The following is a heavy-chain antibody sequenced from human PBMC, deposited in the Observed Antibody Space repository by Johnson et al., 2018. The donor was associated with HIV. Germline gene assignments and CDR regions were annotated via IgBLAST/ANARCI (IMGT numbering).Heavy chain of an antibody. CDR3: AREFGQASSYAFDI. D-gene: IGHD3/OR15-3a*01. V-gene: IGHV3-74*01. CDR1: GFTFSDHW. J-gene: IGHJ3*02. CDR2: INGDGSRL. Sequence: EQLVESGGGLVKPGGSLRLSCGASGFTFSDHWMQWVRQAPGKGLVWVSRINGDGSRLTYADSVKGRFTIARDNAKNSLYLQMNSLRAEDTAVYYCAREFGQASSYAFDIWGQGTMVTVSS.